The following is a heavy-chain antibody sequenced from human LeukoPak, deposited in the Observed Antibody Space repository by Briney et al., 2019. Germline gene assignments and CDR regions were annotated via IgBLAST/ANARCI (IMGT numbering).Heavy chain of an antibody. CDR3: ARVRGAYLDY. CDR1: GGSISSSSYY. Sequence: SETLSLTCTVSGGSISSSSYYWGWIRQPPGKGLEWIGSIYYSGSTYYNPSLKSRVTISVDTSKNQFSLKLSSVTAADTAVYYCARVRGAYLDYWGQGTLVTVSS. J-gene: IGHJ4*02. D-gene: IGHD3-10*01. V-gene: IGHV4-39*07. CDR2: IYYSGST.